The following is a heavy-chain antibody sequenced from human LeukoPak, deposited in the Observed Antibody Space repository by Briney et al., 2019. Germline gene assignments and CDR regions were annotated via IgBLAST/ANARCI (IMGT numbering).Heavy chain of an antibody. D-gene: IGHD1-20*01. CDR3: ASSNSHITGTTYFDL. CDR1: GFTVRSNS. J-gene: IGHJ2*01. CDR2: IYSDNT. Sequence: GGSLRLSCTVSGFTVRSNSMSWVRQAPGKGLEWVSFIYSDNTHYSDSVKGRFTISRDNSKNTLYLQMNSLRAEDTAVYYCASSNSHITGTTYFDLWGRGTLVTVSS. V-gene: IGHV3-53*01.